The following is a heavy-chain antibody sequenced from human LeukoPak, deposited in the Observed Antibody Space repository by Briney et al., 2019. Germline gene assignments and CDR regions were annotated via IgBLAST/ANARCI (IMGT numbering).Heavy chain of an antibody. J-gene: IGHJ4*02. CDR2: IKQDGSEK. CDR3: ARTPGIAAAGTDY. Sequence: GGSLRLSCAASGFTFSSYWMSWVRQAPGKGLEWVANIKQDGSEKYYVDSVKGRFTISRDNAKNSLYLQMNSLRAEDTAVYYCARTPGIAAAGTDYWGQGTLVTVSS. V-gene: IGHV3-7*01. D-gene: IGHD6-13*01. CDR1: GFTFSSYW.